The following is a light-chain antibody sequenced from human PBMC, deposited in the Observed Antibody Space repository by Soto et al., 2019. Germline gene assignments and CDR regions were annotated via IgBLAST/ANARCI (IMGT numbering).Light chain of an antibody. V-gene: IGLV2-8*01. CDR2: EVT. J-gene: IGLJ1*01. Sequence: QSALTQPPSASGSPGQSVTISCTGTTGDIGAFNYVSWYQQRPGKAPKLIIYEVTRRPSGVPDRICASKSDTTASLTVSGLQAEDEADYYCSSFTTNRVYVFGPGTKVTVL. CDR3: SSFTTNRVYV. CDR1: TGDIGAFNY.